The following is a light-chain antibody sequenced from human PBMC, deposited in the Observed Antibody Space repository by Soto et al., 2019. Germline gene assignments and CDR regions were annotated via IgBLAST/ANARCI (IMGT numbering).Light chain of an antibody. CDR1: QSVPKDY. CDR3: QQSSISPLT. V-gene: IGKV3-20*01. CDR2: GAS. Sequence: PGERATLSCRASQSVPKDYLVWYQHKPGQAPRLLIHGASSRATGIPDRFSGSGSGTDFTLTISRLEPEDFAVYYWQQSSISPLTFGGGTKVEIK. J-gene: IGKJ4*01.